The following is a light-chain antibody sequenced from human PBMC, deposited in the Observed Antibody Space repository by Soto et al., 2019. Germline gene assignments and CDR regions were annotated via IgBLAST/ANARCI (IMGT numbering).Light chain of an antibody. J-gene: IGLJ2*01. Sequence: QPVLTQSSSASATLGSSVKLTCTLNSGHSNNIIAWHQQQPGKAPRYLMKLEGSGNYKKGSGVPDRFSGSSSGADRYLTISNLQSEDEADYYCETWDNNIRVFGGGTQLTVL. CDR2: LEGSGNY. CDR3: ETWDNNIRV. CDR1: SGHSNNI. V-gene: IGLV4-60*03.